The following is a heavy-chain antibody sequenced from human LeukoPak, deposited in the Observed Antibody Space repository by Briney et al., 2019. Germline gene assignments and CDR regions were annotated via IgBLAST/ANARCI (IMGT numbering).Heavy chain of an antibody. J-gene: IGHJ4*02. CDR2: ISGSGGST. CDR1: GFTLSSYV. V-gene: IGHV3-23*01. D-gene: IGHD5-12*01. Sequence: GGSLRLSCAASGFTLSSYVMSLVRQALGRGVEWVSAISGSGGSTYYADSVKGRFTISRDNSMTTLYLQMNSLRAEDTAVYYCAKDRRIVATPGFDYWGQGTLVTVSS. CDR3: AKDRRIVATPGFDY.